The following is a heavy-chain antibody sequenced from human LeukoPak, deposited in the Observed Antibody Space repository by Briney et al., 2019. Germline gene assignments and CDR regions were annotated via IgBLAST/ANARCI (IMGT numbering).Heavy chain of an antibody. Sequence: GGSLRLSRAASGFTFSSYGMHWVRQAPGKGLEWVAVISYDGSNKYYADSVKGRFTISRDNSKNTLYLQMNSLRAEDTAVYYCATADLYGDYVGYWGQGTLVTVSS. CDR1: GFTFSSYG. D-gene: IGHD4-17*01. CDR3: ATADLYGDYVGY. V-gene: IGHV3-30*03. J-gene: IGHJ4*02. CDR2: ISYDGSNK.